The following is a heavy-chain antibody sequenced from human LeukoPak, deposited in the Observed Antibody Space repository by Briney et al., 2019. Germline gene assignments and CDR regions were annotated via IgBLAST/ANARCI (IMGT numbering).Heavy chain of an antibody. CDR2: IYNGVTT. D-gene: IGHD2-2*01. V-gene: IGHV4-59*08. CDR3: VQSTGWPGLDF. CDR1: GASVNEYY. J-gene: IGHJ4*02. Sequence: PSETLSLTCVARGASVNEYYWSWIRQPPGKALEWVGYIYNGVTTSYNPALRSRVTISADKSTNQFSLRLTSMTAADTAMYYCVQSTGWPGLDFWGQGALVTVSS.